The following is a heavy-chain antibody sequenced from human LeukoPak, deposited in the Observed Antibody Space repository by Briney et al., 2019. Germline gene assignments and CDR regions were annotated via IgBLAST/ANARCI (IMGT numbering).Heavy chain of an antibody. CDR2: ISNSGGST. CDR1: GFTFSSYA. V-gene: IGHV3-23*01. D-gene: IGHD3-10*01. CDR3: AKRASGSGTSLYYFDY. Sequence: GGPVRLSCAASGFTFSSYAMSWARQAPGKGLEWVSVISNSGGSTFYADSVKGRFTISRDNSKNTLYLQMNSLRAEDTAVYYCAKRASGSGTSLYYFDYWGQGPVITVTS. J-gene: IGHJ4*02.